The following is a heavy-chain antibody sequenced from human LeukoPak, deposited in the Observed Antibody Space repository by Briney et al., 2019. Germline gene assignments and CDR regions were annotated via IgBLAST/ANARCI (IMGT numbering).Heavy chain of an antibody. Sequence: GESLRLSCAASGFTFIDYDMHWVRQVIGKGLEWVSAIGIRGDTHYSGSVKGRFTISRENAESSLYLQMNSLRAEDTAVYYCARGGIQVSGIDEFDYWGQGTLVTVSS. D-gene: IGHD6-19*01. CDR2: IGIRGDT. CDR1: GFTFIDYD. V-gene: IGHV3-13*01. CDR3: ARGGIQVSGIDEFDY. J-gene: IGHJ4*02.